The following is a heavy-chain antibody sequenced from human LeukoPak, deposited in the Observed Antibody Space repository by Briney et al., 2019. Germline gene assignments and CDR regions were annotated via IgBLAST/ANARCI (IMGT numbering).Heavy chain of an antibody. CDR1: GGSISSYY. V-gene: IGHV4-4*07. J-gene: IGHJ4*02. D-gene: IGHD3-22*01. Sequence: SETLSLTCTVSGGSISSYYWSWIRQPAGKGLEWIGRIYTSGSTNYNPSLKSRVTMSVDTSKNQFSLKLSSVTAADTAVYYCARGXYYXXSSGYYVAEDYWGQGTLVTVSS. CDR3: ARGXYYXXSSGYYVAEDY. CDR2: IYTSGST.